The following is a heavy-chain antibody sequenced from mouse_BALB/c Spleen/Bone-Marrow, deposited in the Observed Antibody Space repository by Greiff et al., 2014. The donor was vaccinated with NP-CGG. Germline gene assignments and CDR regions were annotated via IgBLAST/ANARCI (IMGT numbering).Heavy chain of an antibody. V-gene: IGHV2-6-5*01. CDR3: AKLTWDEGDY. D-gene: IGHD4-1*01. CDR2: IWGAGIT. CDR1: GFSLTDYG. J-gene: IGHJ2*01. Sequence: VQLVESGPGLVAPSQSLSITCTVSGFSLTDYGVSWIRQPPGKGLEWLGVIWGAGITYYNSALKSRLSISKDNSKSQVFLKMNSPQTDDAAMYYCAKLTWDEGDYWGQGTTLTVSS.